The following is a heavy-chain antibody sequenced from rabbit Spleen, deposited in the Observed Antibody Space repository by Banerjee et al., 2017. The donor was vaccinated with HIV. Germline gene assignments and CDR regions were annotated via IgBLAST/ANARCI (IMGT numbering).Heavy chain of an antibody. CDR1: GFSFSDRDV. Sequence: EQLEESGGGLVKPEGSLTLTCKASGFSFSDRDVMCWVRQAPGKGLEWIACINTATAKAVYANWAKGRFTISSHNAQNTLYLQLNSLTAADTATYFCVRGASSSGYYSLWGPGTLVTVS. CDR3: VRGASSSGYYSL. J-gene: IGHJ4*01. V-gene: IGHV1S45*01. CDR2: INTATAKA. D-gene: IGHD1-1*01.